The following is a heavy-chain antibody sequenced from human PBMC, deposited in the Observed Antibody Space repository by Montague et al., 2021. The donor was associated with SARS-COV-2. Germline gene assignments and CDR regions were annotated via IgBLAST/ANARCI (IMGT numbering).Heavy chain of an antibody. D-gene: IGHD2-21*01. V-gene: IGHV4-34*01. CDR1: GGSFSGYY. CDR3: ARVVGFDFDY. Sequence: SETLSLTCAVYGGSFSGYYWSWIRQPPGKGLEWIGEINHSGSTNYNPSLKSRVTISVDTSKNRFSLKLSSVTAADTAVYYCARVVGFDFDYWGQGTLVTVSS. CDR2: INHSGST. J-gene: IGHJ4*02.